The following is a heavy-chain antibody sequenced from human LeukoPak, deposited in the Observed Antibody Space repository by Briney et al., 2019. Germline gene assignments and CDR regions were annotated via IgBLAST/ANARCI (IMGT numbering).Heavy chain of an antibody. Sequence: SETLSLTCTVSGGSISSYYWSWIRQPPGKGLEWIGYIYYSGSTNYNPSLKSRVTISVDTSKNQFSLKLSSVTAADTAVYYCADVSPLKWLIGYWGQGTLVTVSS. CDR3: ADVSPLKWLIGY. J-gene: IGHJ4*02. CDR2: IYYSGST. V-gene: IGHV4-59*01. D-gene: IGHD5-12*01. CDR1: GGSISSYY.